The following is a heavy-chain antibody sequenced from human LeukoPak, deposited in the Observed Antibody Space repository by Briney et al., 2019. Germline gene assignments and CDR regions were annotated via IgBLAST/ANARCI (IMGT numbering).Heavy chain of an antibody. CDR2: IYTSGST. CDR3: ARDLIQYNWNDAGAFDI. D-gene: IGHD1-1*01. CDR1: GGSLSSYY. Sequence: PSETLSLTCTFSGGSLSSYYWSWIRQPAAKGREWIGRIYTSGSTNYNPSLKSRVTMSVDTSKNQFSLKLSSVTAADTAVYYCARDLIQYNWNDAGAFDIWGQGTMVTVSS. V-gene: IGHV4-4*07. J-gene: IGHJ3*02.